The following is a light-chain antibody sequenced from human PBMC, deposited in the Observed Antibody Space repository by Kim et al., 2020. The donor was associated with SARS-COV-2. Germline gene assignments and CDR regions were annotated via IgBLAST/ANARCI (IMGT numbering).Light chain of an antibody. V-gene: IGKV3-20*01. CDR1: QSVSSSY. CDR2: GAS. CDR3: QQYGSSPLT. J-gene: IGKJ4*01. Sequence: SPGQRATLSCRASQSVSSSYLAWYQQKPGQAPRLLIYGASSRATGIPDRFSGSGSGTDFTLTISRLEPEDFAVYYCQQYGSSPLTFGGGTKVDIK.